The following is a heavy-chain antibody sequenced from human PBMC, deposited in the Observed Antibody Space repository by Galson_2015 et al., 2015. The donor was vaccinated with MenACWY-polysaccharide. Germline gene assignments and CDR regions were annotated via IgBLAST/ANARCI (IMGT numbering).Heavy chain of an antibody. V-gene: IGHV3-48*02. CDR1: GFTFGNYG. CDR3: ARKASAWNVFDY. J-gene: IGHJ4*02. CDR2: MSGSSSNI. Sequence: SLRLSCAASGFTFGNYGMNWVRQAPGKGLEWVSWMSGSSSNIYYADSVKGRFTMSRDNAKNSLSLPVNSLRDDDTAVYHCARKASAWNVFDYWGQGTLVTVSS. D-gene: IGHD6-19*01.